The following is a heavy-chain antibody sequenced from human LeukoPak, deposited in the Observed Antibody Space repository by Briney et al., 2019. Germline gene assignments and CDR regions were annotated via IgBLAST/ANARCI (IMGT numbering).Heavy chain of an antibody. CDR2: IIPIFGTA. D-gene: IGHD6-13*01. Sequence: VASVKVSCKASGGTFSSYAISWVRQAPGQGLEWMGGIIPIFGTANYAQKFQGRVTITTDESTSTAYMELSSLRSEDTAVYYCARGEGNIAAPLDYWGQGTLVTVSS. J-gene: IGHJ4*02. V-gene: IGHV1-69*05. CDR3: ARGEGNIAAPLDY. CDR1: GGTFSSYA.